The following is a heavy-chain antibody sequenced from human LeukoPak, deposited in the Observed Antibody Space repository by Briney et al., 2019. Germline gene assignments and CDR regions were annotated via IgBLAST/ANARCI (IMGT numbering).Heavy chain of an antibody. V-gene: IGHV4-34*01. D-gene: IGHD7-27*01. J-gene: IGHJ4*02. CDR3: ARRGTGALPFDY. CDR1: GGSFSDYY. CDR2: INHSGST. Sequence: TSETLSLTCVVYGGSFSDYYWSWIRQPPGKGLEWIGEINHSGSTNYNPSLKSRVTISVDTSKNQFSLKLTSVTAADTAVYYCARRGTGALPFDYWGQGTLVTVSS.